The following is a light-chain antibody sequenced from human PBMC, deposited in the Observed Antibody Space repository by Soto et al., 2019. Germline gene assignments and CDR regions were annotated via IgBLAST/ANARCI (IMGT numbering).Light chain of an antibody. Sequence: QSVLTQPPSVSGAPGQRVTISCTGSSSNIGAGYDVHWYQQLPGTATKLLIYGNSNRPSGVPDRFSGSKSGTSASLAITGLLVEDEADYYCQSYDSSLSGYVFGTGTKVTVL. CDR2: GNS. V-gene: IGLV1-40*01. CDR3: QSYDSSLSGYV. J-gene: IGLJ1*01. CDR1: SSNIGAGYD.